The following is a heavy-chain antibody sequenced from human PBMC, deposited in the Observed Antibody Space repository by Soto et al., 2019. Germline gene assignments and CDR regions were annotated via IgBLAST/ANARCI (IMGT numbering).Heavy chain of an antibody. CDR2: IIPIFGTA. CDR3: ARELRKTKRYYYYYYGMDV. V-gene: IGHV1-69*13. CDR1: GGTFSSYA. Sequence: GASVKVSCKASGGTFSSYAISWVRQAPGQGLEWMGGIIPIFGTANYAQKFQGRVTITADESTSTAYMELSSLRSEDTAVYYCARELRKTKRYYYYYYGMDVWGQGTTVTVSS. D-gene: IGHD5-12*01. J-gene: IGHJ6*02.